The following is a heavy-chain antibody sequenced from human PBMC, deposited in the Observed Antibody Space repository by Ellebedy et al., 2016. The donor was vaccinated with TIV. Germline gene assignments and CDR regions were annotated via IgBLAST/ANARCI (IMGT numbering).Heavy chain of an antibody. V-gene: IGHV3-72*01. CDR1: GFTFSEHY. J-gene: IGHJ4*02. CDR2: SRNKADGYTT. Sequence: GESLKISXAASGFTFSEHYLDWVRQAPGKGLEWVGRSRNKADGYTTEYAASVKGRFTISRDDSQNSLFLQMNGLKAEDTAVYYCTRYSVASFDYWGQGTLVTVSA. D-gene: IGHD6-19*01. CDR3: TRYSVASFDY.